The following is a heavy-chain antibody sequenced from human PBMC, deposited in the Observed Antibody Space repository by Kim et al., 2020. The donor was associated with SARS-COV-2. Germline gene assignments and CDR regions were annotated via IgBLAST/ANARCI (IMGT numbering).Heavy chain of an antibody. Sequence: YADSVKGRFTISRDNAKNSLYLQMNSLRAEDTALYYCAKDHGSGTTYFDYWGQGTLVTVSS. J-gene: IGHJ4*02. D-gene: IGHD3-10*01. V-gene: IGHV3-9*01. CDR3: AKDHGSGTTYFDY.